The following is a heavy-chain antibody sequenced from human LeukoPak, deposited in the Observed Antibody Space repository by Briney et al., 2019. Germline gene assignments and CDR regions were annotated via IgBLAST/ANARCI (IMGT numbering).Heavy chain of an antibody. J-gene: IGHJ4*02. CDR2: IYSGGST. Sequence: GGSLRLSCAASGFTVSSNYMSWVRQAPGKGLEGVSVIYSGGSTYYADSVKGRFTISRDNSKNTLYLQMNSLRAEDTAVYYCARDAAQVGYFDYWGQGTLVTVSS. V-gene: IGHV3-53*01. CDR1: GFTVSSNY. CDR3: ARDAAQVGYFDY. D-gene: IGHD1-26*01.